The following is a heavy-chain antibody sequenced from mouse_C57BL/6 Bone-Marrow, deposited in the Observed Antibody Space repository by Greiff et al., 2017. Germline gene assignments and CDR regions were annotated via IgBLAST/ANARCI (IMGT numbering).Heavy chain of an antibody. D-gene: IGHD2-2*01. J-gene: IGHJ3*01. CDR1: GYPFTSYW. V-gene: IGHV1-64*01. CDR2: ILPNSGST. CDR3: AKRARWLRGFAY. Sequence: QVPLQQPGAELVKPGASVKLSCKASGYPFTSYWMHWVKQRPGQGLEWIGMILPNSGSTNYNEKFKSKATLTVDKSSSTAYMQLSSLTSEDSAVYYCAKRARWLRGFAYWGQGTRVTVSA.